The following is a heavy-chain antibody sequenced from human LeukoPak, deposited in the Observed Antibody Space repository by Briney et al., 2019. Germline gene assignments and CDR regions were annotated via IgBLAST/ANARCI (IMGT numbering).Heavy chain of an antibody. D-gene: IGHD1-26*01. CDR3: TRESGSYHGNDY. Sequence: ASVKVSCKASEYIFTGYYMHWVRQAPEQGLEWMGRINPNNGATNYAQKLQGRVTITGDTSISTAYMELSSLRSDDTAVYYCTRESGSYHGNDYWGQGTLVTVSS. CDR1: EYIFTGYY. J-gene: IGHJ4*02. V-gene: IGHV1-2*06. CDR2: INPNNGAT.